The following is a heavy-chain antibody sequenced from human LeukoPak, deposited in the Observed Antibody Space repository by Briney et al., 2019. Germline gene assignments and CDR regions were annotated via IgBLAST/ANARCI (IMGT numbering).Heavy chain of an antibody. CDR3: ARGRNWQTFYHYCMDV. Sequence: KPSETLSLTCGVSGGSFSGYFWTWVRQSPGKGLEWMGEINHSGTTIYNSSFKSRVTISIDTSKHQVSLNMRSVTAADTAVYYCARGRNWQTFYHYCMDVWGNGNTVTVSS. CDR2: INHSGTT. J-gene: IGHJ6*03. CDR1: GGSFSGYF. D-gene: IGHD1-14*01. V-gene: IGHV4-34*01.